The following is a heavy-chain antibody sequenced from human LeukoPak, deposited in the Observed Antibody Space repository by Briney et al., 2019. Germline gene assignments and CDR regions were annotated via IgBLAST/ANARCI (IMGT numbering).Heavy chain of an antibody. Sequence: ASVKVSCKASGYTFTSYDINWVRQATGQGLAWMGWMNPNSGNTGYAQKFQGRVTMTRNTSISTAYMELSSLRSEDTAVYYCARGRYYDILTGYYYYYYGMDVWGQGTTVTVSS. CDR2: MNPNSGNT. CDR3: ARGRYYDILTGYYYYYYGMDV. V-gene: IGHV1-8*01. J-gene: IGHJ6*02. CDR1: GYTFTSYD. D-gene: IGHD3-9*01.